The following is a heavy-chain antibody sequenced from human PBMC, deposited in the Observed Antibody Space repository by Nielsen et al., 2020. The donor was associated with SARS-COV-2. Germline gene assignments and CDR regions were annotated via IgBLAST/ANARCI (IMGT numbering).Heavy chain of an antibody. CDR3: ARDVSRVDDAFDI. CDR2: ISSSSSYI. CDR1: GFTFSSYG. D-gene: IGHD2-15*01. J-gene: IGHJ3*02. Sequence: GGSLRLSCAASGFTFSSYGMHWVRQAPGKGLEWVSSISSSSSYIYYADSVKGRFTISRDNAKNSLYLQMNSLRAEDTAVYYCARDVSRVDDAFDIWGQGTMVTVSS. V-gene: IGHV3-21*01.